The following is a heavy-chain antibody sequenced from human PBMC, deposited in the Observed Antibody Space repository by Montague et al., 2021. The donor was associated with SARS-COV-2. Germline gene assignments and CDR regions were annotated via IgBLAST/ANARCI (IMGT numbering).Heavy chain of an antibody. CDR3: AGVYGRGWSSS. V-gene: IGHV4-4*07. D-gene: IGHD2-8*01. CDR2: IHSSGST. CDR1: GGSVTSSY. Sequence: SETLSLTCTVSGGSVTSSYWSWIRQPARKGLECVGFIHSSGSTNYNPSLNSRVTILLDTSKNQFSLKLTSVTAADTAVYYCAGVYGRGWSSSWGQGTLVTVSS. J-gene: IGHJ4*02.